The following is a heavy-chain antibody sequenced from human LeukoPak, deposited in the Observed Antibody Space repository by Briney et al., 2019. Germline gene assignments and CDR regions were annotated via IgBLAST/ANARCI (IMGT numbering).Heavy chain of an antibody. D-gene: IGHD6-19*01. J-gene: IGHJ2*01. V-gene: IGHV4-4*09. CDR1: GVSISSYY. CDR2: ISTSGST. CDR3: AGHDEGSGWYRSYIDL. Sequence: SETLSLTCTVSGVSISSYYCSWIRQPPGKGLEWIGYISTSGSTDYSPSLKSRVTISVDRSKNQCSLNLSTVTAADTAVYYCAGHDEGSGWYRSYIDLWGRGTLVIVSS.